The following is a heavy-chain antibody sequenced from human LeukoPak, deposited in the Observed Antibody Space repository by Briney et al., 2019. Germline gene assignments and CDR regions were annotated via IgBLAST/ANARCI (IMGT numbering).Heavy chain of an antibody. J-gene: IGHJ4*02. Sequence: GGSLRLSSVAAGFTFSSYWVSCDRQPPGRGLECVAYIKQDGSEKYYVDSVKGRFTISRDNAKNSLYLQMNSLRVEDTAVYYCARGKSGSYGTKGYWGQGTLVTVSS. CDR1: GFTFSSYW. CDR3: ARGKSGSYGTKGY. V-gene: IGHV3-7*01. CDR2: IKQDGSEK. D-gene: IGHD1-26*01.